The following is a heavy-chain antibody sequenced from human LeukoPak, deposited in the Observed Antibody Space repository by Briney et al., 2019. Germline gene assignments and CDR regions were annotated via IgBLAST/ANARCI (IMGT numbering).Heavy chain of an antibody. CDR1: GGSISSYY. J-gene: IGHJ6*03. D-gene: IGHD3-9*01. Sequence: SETLSLTCTVSGGSISSYYRSWIRQPPGKGLEWIGYIYYSGSTNYNPSLKSRVTISVDTSKNQFSLKLSSVTAADTAVYYCARYYDTFWPNLYYYMDVWGKGATVTVSS. CDR2: IYYSGST. V-gene: IGHV4-59*01. CDR3: ARYYDTFWPNLYYYMDV.